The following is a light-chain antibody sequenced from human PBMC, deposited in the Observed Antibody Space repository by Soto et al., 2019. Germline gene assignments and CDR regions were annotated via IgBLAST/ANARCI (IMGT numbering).Light chain of an antibody. Sequence: DIEMVQSPSALSASVGDTVTITCRASQKSSPWLAWYQQKPAQAPKLLMYDVSSLKRRVPSRFSGSGSGTEFTLTINCLQPDDLATYYCKQYNDYSATCGQGTKLDIK. CDR1: QKSSPW. CDR3: KQYNDYSAT. CDR2: DVS. J-gene: IGKJ1*01. V-gene: IGKV1-5*01.